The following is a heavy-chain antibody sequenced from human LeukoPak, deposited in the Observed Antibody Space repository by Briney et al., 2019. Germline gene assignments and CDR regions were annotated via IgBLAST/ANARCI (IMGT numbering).Heavy chain of an antibody. Sequence: PGGSLRLSCAASGFTFSSYAMSWVRQAPGKGLEWVSAISGSGGSTYYADSVKGRFTISRDNSKNTLYLQMNSLRAEDTAVYYCAREVSGVMSDSSGYYYGYWGQGTLVTVSS. CDR3: AREVSGVMSDSSGYYYGY. CDR1: GFTFSSYA. J-gene: IGHJ4*02. CDR2: ISGSGGST. D-gene: IGHD3-22*01. V-gene: IGHV3-23*01.